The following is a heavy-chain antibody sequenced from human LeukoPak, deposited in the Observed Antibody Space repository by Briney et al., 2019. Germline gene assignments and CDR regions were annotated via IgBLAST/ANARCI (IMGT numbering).Heavy chain of an antibody. CDR1: GYTFTSYD. V-gene: IGHV1-8*03. Sequence: ASVKVSCKASGYTFTSYDINWVRQATGQGLEWMGWMNPNSGNTGYAQKFQGRVTITRNTSISTAYMELSSLRSEDTAVYYCARGARQLVWRLWMPNYYYYMDVWGKGTTVTVSS. D-gene: IGHD6-6*01. CDR2: MNPNSGNT. CDR3: ARGARQLVWRLWMPNYYYYMDV. J-gene: IGHJ6*03.